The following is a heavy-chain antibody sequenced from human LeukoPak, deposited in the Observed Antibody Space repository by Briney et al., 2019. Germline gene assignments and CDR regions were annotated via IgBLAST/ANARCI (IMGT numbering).Heavy chain of an antibody. CDR3: ATAFSVAGGSGYFDL. CDR2: FDPEDGET. V-gene: IGHV1-24*01. J-gene: IGHJ2*01. D-gene: IGHD6-19*01. CDR1: GYTFTSYG. Sequence: ASVKVSCKASGYTFTSYGISWVRQAPGQGLEWMGGFDPEDGETIYAQKFQGRVTMTEDTSTDTAYMELSSLRSEDTAVYYCATAFSVAGGSGYFDLWGRGTLVTVSS.